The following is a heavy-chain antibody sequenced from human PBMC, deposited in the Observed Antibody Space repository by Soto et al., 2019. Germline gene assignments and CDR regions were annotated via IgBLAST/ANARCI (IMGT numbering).Heavy chain of an antibody. V-gene: IGHV1-18*01. Sequence: ASVKVSCKASGYTFTSYGISWVRQAPGQGLEWMGWISAYNGNTNYAQKLQGRVTMTTDTSTSTAYMELRSLRSDDTAVYYCAREMSSSSWLGWFGPWGQGTLVTVSS. CDR3: AREMSSSSWLGWFGP. CDR1: GYTFTSYG. CDR2: ISAYNGNT. J-gene: IGHJ5*02. D-gene: IGHD6-13*01.